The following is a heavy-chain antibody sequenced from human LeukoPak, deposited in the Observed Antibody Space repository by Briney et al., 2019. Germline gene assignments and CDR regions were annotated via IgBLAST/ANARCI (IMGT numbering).Heavy chain of an antibody. Sequence: GGSLRLSCVGSGFTFAKYAMTWVREAPGKGLEWVSVISGSGNVTYYSESVKGRFTISRDNSKRTLYLQMDSLRADDTAIYYCAKDRAGANWGQGTLVLVSS. CDR2: ISGSGNVT. J-gene: IGHJ4*02. V-gene: IGHV3-23*01. CDR3: AKDRAGAN. CDR1: GFTFAKYA.